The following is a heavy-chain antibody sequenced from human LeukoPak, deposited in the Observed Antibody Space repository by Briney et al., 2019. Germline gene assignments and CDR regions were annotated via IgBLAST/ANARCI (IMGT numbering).Heavy chain of an antibody. J-gene: IGHJ4*02. Sequence: PSETLSLTCAVYGGSFSGYYWSWIRQPPGKGLEWLGEINHSGSTNYNPSLKSRVTISVDTSKNQFSLKLSSVTAADTAVYYCARGSYYGSGSPEAPAYFDYWGQGTLVTVSS. V-gene: IGHV4-34*01. CDR2: INHSGST. CDR3: ARGSYYGSGSPEAPAYFDY. CDR1: GGSFSGYY. D-gene: IGHD3-10*01.